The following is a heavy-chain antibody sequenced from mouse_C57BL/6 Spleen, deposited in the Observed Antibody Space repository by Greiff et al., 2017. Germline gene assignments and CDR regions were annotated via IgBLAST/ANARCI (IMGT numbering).Heavy chain of an antibody. CDR2: IRNKANGYST. CDR3: ARYPFYGYGVGDFDG. V-gene: IGHV7-3*01. D-gene: IGHD2-9*01. J-gene: IGHJ1*03. CDR1: GFTFTDYY. Sequence: EVNVVESGGGLVQPGGSLSLSCAASGFTFTDYYMSWVRQPPGKALEWLGFIRNKANGYSTEYSSSVKGRFTISRDKSQSILYLRMNALRAEDSAAYYCARYPFYGYGVGDFDGWGTGTTVTVSS.